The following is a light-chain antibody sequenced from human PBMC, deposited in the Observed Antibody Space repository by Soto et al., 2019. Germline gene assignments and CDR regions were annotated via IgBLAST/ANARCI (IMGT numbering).Light chain of an antibody. CDR3: QQSYSPLT. V-gene: IGKV1-39*01. J-gene: IGKJ5*01. CDR2: AAS. CDR1: QSISTY. Sequence: DIQMTQSPSSLSASVGDRVTITCRASQSISTYLNWYQQKPGKAPKLLIYAASSLQSGVPSRFSGGGSGTDFTLTISSLQPEDFATYYCQQSYSPLTFGQGTRLEMK.